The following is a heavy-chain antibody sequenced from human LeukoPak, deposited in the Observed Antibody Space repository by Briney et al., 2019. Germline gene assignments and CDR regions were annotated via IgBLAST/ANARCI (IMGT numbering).Heavy chain of an antibody. D-gene: IGHD6-13*01. Sequence: TGGSLRLSCAASGFNFNVYSMSWVRQAPGKGLEWVSSITSGSTYIFYADSVKGRFTISRDNARTSVYLQMDSLRAEDTAVYYCVRSAVGTDYWGQGTLVTVSS. J-gene: IGHJ4*02. CDR3: VRSAVGTDY. CDR2: ITSGSTYI. CDR1: GFNFNVYS. V-gene: IGHV3-21*01.